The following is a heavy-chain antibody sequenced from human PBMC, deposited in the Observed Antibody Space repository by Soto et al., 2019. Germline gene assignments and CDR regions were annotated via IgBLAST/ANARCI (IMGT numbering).Heavy chain of an antibody. Sequence: EVQLLESGGGLVQPEGSLRLSCAVSGFTFSNYAMTWVRQAPGKGLEWVSVMSGNGGRILYADSVKGRFTISRDNSKNTRYLQMNSLRLEDTAVYYCVKDPVSGGTGGAWFDYWGQGTLVTVSS. D-gene: IGHD2-8*02. CDR3: VKDPVSGGTGGAWFDY. CDR2: MSGNGGRI. CDR1: GFTFSNYA. V-gene: IGHV3-23*01. J-gene: IGHJ4*02.